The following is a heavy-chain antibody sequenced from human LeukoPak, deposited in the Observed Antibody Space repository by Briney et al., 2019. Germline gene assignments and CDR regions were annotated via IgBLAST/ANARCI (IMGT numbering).Heavy chain of an antibody. Sequence: GGSLRLSCAASGFTFSGYSMNWVRQAPGKGLEWVSYISSSGGTIYYADSVKGRFTVSRDNAKNSLYLQMNSLRAEDTAVYYCARRDSSNWSYFDHWGQETLVTVSS. D-gene: IGHD6-13*01. V-gene: IGHV3-48*01. CDR1: GFTFSGYS. J-gene: IGHJ4*02. CDR2: ISSSGGTI. CDR3: ARRDSSNWSYFDH.